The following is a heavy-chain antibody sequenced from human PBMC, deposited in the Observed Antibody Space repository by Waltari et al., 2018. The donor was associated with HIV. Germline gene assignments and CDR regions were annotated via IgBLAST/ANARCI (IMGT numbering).Heavy chain of an antibody. CDR1: GSSFNDFY. V-gene: IGHV1-2*02. CDR3: ARGGWIQRWLFV. D-gene: IGHD3-22*01. CDR2: INPRTGGT. J-gene: IGHJ2*01. Sequence: QVHLEQSAAEVKKPGSSVTVSCKASGSSFNDFYIHWVRQTPGQGPEWMGYINPRTGGTNYALKFQDRVTLTTETSISTAYLQLRRLQIDDTATYFCARGGWIQRWLFVWGRGTRVTVSS.